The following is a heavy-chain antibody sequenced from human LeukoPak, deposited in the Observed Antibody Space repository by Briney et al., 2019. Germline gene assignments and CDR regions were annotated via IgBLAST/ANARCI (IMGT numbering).Heavy chain of an antibody. J-gene: IGHJ3*02. CDR1: GGSISSYY. Sequence: SETLSLTCTVSGGSISSYYWSWIRQPPGKGLEWIGYIYYSGSTNYNPSLKSRVTISVDTSKNQLSLKLSSVTAADTAVYYCARDRNYYDSSGYHDAFDIWGQGTMVTVSS. D-gene: IGHD3-22*01. CDR2: IYYSGST. V-gene: IGHV4-59*01. CDR3: ARDRNYYDSSGYHDAFDI.